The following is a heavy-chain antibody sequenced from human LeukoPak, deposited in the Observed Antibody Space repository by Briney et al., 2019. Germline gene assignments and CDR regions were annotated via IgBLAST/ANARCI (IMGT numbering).Heavy chain of an antibody. J-gene: IGHJ6*02. Sequence: GGSLRLSCAASGFTFSGSAMHWVRQASGKGLEWVGRIRSKANSYATAYAASVKGRFTISRDDSKNTAYLQMNSLRVDDTAVYYCAKAASSSWPSYYYGMDVWGQGTTVTVSS. V-gene: IGHV3-73*01. CDR3: AKAASSSWPSYYYGMDV. D-gene: IGHD6-13*01. CDR2: IRSKANSYAT. CDR1: GFTFSGSA.